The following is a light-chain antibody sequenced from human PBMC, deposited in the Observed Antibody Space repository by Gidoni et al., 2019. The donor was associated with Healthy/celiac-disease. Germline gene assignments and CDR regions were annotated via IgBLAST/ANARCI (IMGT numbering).Light chain of an antibody. Sequence: IVLTQSPGTLSLSPGERATLSCRASQSVSSSYLAWYQQKPGQAPRLLIYGASSRATGIPDRFSGSGSGTDFTRTISRLEPEDFAVYYCQQYGSSPLYSFGQGTKLEIK. CDR1: QSVSSSY. CDR3: QQYGSSPLYS. J-gene: IGKJ2*03. V-gene: IGKV3-20*01. CDR2: GAS.